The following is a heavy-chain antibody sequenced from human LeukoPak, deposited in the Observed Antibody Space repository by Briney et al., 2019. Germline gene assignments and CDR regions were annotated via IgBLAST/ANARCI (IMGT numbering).Heavy chain of an antibody. CDR2: INPNSGGT. V-gene: IGHV1-2*02. Sequence: ASVKVSCKASGYTFTGYYMHWVRQAPGPGLEWMGWINPNSGGTNYAQKFQGRVTMTRDTSISTAYMELSRLRSDDTAVYYCARGPPTIFGVVIMDYYYGMDVWGQGTTVTVSS. CDR1: GYTFTGYY. CDR3: ARGPPTIFGVVIMDYYYGMDV. D-gene: IGHD3-3*01. J-gene: IGHJ6*02.